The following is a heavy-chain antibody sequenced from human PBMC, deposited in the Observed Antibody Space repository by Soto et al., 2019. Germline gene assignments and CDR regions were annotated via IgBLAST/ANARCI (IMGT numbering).Heavy chain of an antibody. CDR2: IYYSGST. D-gene: IGHD5-12*01. J-gene: IGHJ4*02. V-gene: IGHV4-39*07. CDR1: GGSISDNNYY. Sequence: SETLSLTCTVSGGSISDNNYYWGWIRQPPGKGLEWIGTIYYSGSTYYNPSLKSRVTISIDTSKDEFSLTLSSVTAADTAVYFWARGYSGYDYNFDYWGQGISVTVSS. CDR3: ARGYSGYDYNFDY.